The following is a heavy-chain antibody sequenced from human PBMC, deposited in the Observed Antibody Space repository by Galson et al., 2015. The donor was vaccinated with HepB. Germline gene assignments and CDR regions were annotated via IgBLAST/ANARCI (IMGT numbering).Heavy chain of an antibody. J-gene: IGHJ6*02. CDR2: ISYDGSNK. Sequence: SLRLSCAASGFTFSSYGMHWVRQAPGKGLEWVAVISYDGSNKYYADSVKGRFTVSRDNSKNTLYLQMNSLRAEDTAVYYCARGGAPYSSGWKSSYYYYGMDVWGQGTTVTVSS. CDR1: GFTFSSYG. V-gene: IGHV3-30*03. D-gene: IGHD6-19*01. CDR3: ARGGAPYSSGWKSSYYYYGMDV.